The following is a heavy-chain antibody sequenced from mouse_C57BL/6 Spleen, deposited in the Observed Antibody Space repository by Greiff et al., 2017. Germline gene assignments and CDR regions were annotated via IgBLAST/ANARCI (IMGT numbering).Heavy chain of an antibody. CDR2: IDPNRGGT. V-gene: IGHV1-72*01. CDR3: ARVIYYDYDGGCDY. D-gene: IGHD2-4*01. CDR1: GYTFTSYW. Sequence: QVQLQQPGAELVKPGASVKLSCKASGYTFTSYWMHWVKQRPGRGLEWIGRIDPNRGGTKSNEKFKSKATLTVDKPSSTAYMQLISLTSEDSAVYYCARVIYYDYDGGCDYWGQGTTLTVSS. J-gene: IGHJ2*01.